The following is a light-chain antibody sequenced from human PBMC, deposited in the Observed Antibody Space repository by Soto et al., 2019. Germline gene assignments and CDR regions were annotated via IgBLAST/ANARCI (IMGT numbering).Light chain of an antibody. Sequence: TQSPATLSLSPGDRATLSCRASQSVTTFLAWYQQKPGKAPKLLIYAASTLQSGVPSRFSGSGSGTDFTLTISCLQSEDFATYYCQQYYSYPHTFGQGTKLEIK. J-gene: IGKJ2*01. V-gene: IGKV1-8*01. CDR2: AAS. CDR1: QSVTTF. CDR3: QQYYSYPHT.